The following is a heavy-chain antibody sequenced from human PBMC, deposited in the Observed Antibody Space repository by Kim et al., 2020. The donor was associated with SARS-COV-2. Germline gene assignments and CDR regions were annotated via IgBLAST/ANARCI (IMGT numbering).Heavy chain of an antibody. J-gene: IGHJ4*02. CDR3: ARHHSTGWYTFDN. Sequence: SETLSLTCTVSGGSISRYYWSWIRQPPGKGLEWIGQIYYNGGTKYSPSFESRVTISVDTSKNQFSLRLGSVTAADTAVYLCARHHSTGWYTFDNWGQGTL. D-gene: IGHD6-19*01. CDR2: IYYNGGT. V-gene: IGHV4-59*12. CDR1: GGSISRYY.